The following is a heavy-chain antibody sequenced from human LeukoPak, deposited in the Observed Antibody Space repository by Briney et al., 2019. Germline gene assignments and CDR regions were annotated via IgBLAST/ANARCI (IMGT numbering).Heavy chain of an antibody. Sequence: ASVTVSCKASGYTFTGYYMHWVRQAPGQGLEWMGRINPNSGGTNYAQKFQGRVTMTRDTSISTAYMELSRLRSDDTAVYYCARDLDGTYYDFWSARYGMDFWGQGTTVTVSS. CDR1: GYTFTGYY. J-gene: IGHJ6*02. V-gene: IGHV1-2*06. CDR3: ARDLDGTYYDFWSARYGMDF. CDR2: INPNSGGT. D-gene: IGHD3-3*01.